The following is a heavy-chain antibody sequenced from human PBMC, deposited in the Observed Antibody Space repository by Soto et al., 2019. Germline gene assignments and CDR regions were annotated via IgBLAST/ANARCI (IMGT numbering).Heavy chain of an antibody. CDR1: GFSLSDHY. V-gene: IGHV3-72*01. CDR3: ARGFSAGKGSPPDF. CDR2: SRDKAQGYST. Sequence: GGSLRLSCAASGFSLSDHYIDWVRQAPGKGLEWVGRSRDKAQGYSTEYAASVKGRFTTSRDDSKNTLYLQMSSLRAEDTAVYYCARGFSAGKGSPPDFWGQGSLVTVSS. D-gene: IGHD6-13*01. J-gene: IGHJ4*02.